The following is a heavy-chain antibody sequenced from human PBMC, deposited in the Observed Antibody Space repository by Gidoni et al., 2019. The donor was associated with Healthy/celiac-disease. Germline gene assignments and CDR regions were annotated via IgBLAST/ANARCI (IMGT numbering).Heavy chain of an antibody. Sequence: QVQLQQWGAGLLKPSETLSLTCAVYGGSFSGYYWSWIRQPPGKGLEWIGEINHSGSINYNPSLKSRVTISVDTSKNQFSLKLSSVTAADTAVYYCARGLAAAPNWFDPWGQGTLVTVSS. CDR1: GGSFSGYY. D-gene: IGHD6-13*01. CDR3: ARGLAAAPNWFDP. CDR2: INHSGSI. V-gene: IGHV4-34*01. J-gene: IGHJ5*02.